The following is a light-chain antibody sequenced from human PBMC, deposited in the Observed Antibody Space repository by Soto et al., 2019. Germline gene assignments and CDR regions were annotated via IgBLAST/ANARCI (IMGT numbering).Light chain of an antibody. J-gene: IGKJ3*01. CDR1: QRVLYGSNNKNY. V-gene: IGKV4-1*01. CDR3: QQYYTAPRT. CDR2: WAS. Sequence: DIVLTQSPDSLAVSLGESATINCKSSQRVLYGSNNKNYLAWYQQKPGQPPKLLIYWASTRGSGVPDRFSGSGSGTDFTLTISSLQAEDVAVYYCQQYYTAPRTFGPGTKVEIK.